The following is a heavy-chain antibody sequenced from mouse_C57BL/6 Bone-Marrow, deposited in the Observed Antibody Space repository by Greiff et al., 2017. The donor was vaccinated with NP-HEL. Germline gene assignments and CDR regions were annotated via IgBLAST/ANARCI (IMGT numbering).Heavy chain of an antibody. Sequence: VKLQQPGAELVKPGASVKLSCKASGYTFTSYWMHWVKQRPGQGLEWIGMIHPNSGSTNYNEKFKSKATLTVDKSSSTAYMQLSSLTSEDSAVYYCAPITTVPARGAYWGQGTLVTVSA. CDR2: IHPNSGST. D-gene: IGHD1-1*01. V-gene: IGHV1-64*01. CDR1: GYTFTSYW. CDR3: APITTVPARGAY. J-gene: IGHJ3*01.